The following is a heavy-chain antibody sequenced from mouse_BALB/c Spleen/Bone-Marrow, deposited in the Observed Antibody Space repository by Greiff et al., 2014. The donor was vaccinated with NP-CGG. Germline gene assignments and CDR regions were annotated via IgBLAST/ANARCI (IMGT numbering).Heavy chain of an antibody. D-gene: IGHD2-14*01. CDR1: GFSLTNYG. J-gene: IGHJ4*01. V-gene: IGHV2-2*02. CDR2: ICTGGST. Sequence: VQLQESGPGLVQPSQSLSITCTVSGFSLTNYGVHWVRQSPGKGLEWLGVICTGGSTDYNAAFISRLSISKGNSKSQVFFKMNSLQANDTAIYDCARRYDASYALDYWGQGTSVTVSS. CDR3: ARRYDASYALDY.